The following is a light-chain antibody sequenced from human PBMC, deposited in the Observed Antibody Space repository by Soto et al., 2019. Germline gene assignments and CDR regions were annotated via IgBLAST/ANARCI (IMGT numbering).Light chain of an antibody. CDR2: DVT. CDR3: KSYTTSNTYV. Sequence: QSVLTQPASVSGFPGQSIAISCTGTSNDVGSYNYVSWYQQHPGKAPKLMIYDVTNRPSGVSDRFSGSKSGNTASLTISGLQAEDEADYYCKSYTTSNTYVFGSGTKVTVL. V-gene: IGLV2-14*01. J-gene: IGLJ1*01. CDR1: SNDVGSYNY.